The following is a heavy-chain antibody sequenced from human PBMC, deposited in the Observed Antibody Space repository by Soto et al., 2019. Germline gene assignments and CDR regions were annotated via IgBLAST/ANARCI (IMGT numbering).Heavy chain of an antibody. CDR2: MYHSGST. D-gene: IGHD6-13*01. Sequence: QVQLQESGPGLVKPSGTLSLTCAVSGGSISSGNWWSWVRQSPEKGLEWIGEMYHSGSTNYNPSLKSRVTISVDRSKNQFSLRLNSVTAADTAVYYCARGVLGSSWRFDHWGQGTLVTVSS. CDR1: GGSISSGNW. J-gene: IGHJ4*02. V-gene: IGHV4-4*02. CDR3: ARGVLGSSWRFDH.